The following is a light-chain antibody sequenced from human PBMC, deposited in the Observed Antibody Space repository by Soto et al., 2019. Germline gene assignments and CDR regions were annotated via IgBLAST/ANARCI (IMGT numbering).Light chain of an antibody. CDR3: QQRSSWPLLT. V-gene: IGKV3-11*01. Sequence: EIVLTQSPATLSLSPGERATLSCRASQSVSNYLAWFQQKPGQAPRLLIYDASNRATGIPARFSGSGSGTDFTLPISSLEPEDVAVYSCQQRSSWPLLTFGGGTKVEI. CDR1: QSVSNY. J-gene: IGKJ4*01. CDR2: DAS.